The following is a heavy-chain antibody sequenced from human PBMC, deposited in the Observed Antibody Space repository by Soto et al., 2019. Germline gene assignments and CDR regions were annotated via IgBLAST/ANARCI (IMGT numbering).Heavy chain of an antibody. V-gene: IGHV4-31*01. J-gene: IGHJ4*02. CDR2: IYYSGTT. CDR3: ARLNWAYFDY. D-gene: IGHD7-27*01. Sequence: SETLSLTCTVSGGSVISGGYYWSWIRQHPGRGLEWIGHIYYSGTTYYNPSLKSQVTISEDTSKNQFSLNLSSVTAADTAVYFCARLNWAYFDYWGQGILVTVSS. CDR1: GGSVISGGYY.